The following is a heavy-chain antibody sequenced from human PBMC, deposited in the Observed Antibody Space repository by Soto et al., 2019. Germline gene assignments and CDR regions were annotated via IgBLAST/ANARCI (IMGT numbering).Heavy chain of an antibody. D-gene: IGHD6-6*01. CDR1: GYTFTGYY. CDR2: INPNSGGT. V-gene: IGHV1-2*02. J-gene: IGHJ5*02. CDR3: ARDVPLLYSSSSWFDP. Sequence: ASVKVSCKASGYTFTGYYMHWVRQAPGQGLEWMGWINPNSGGTNYAQKFQGRVTMTRDTSISTAYMELSRLRSDDTAVYYCARDVPLLYSSSSWFDPWGQGTLVTVSS.